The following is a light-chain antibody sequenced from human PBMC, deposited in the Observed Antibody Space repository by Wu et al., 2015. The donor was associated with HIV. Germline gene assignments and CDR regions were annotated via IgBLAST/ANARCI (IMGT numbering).Light chain of an antibody. J-gene: IGKJ1*01. V-gene: IGKV3-20*01. CDR1: QSVTSY. CDR3: QQYGSSPWT. CDR2: GAS. Sequence: EIVMTQSPVTLSVSPGERATLSCRASQSVTSYLAWYQQKPGQAPRLLIYGASSRATGIPDRFNGSGSGTDFTLTISRLEPEDFAVYYCQQYGSSPWTFGQGTKVEIK.